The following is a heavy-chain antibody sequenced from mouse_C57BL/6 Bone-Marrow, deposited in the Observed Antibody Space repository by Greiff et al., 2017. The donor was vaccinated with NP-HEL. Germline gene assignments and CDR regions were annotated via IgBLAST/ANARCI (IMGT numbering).Heavy chain of an antibody. J-gene: IGHJ2*01. D-gene: IGHD2-5*01. CDR1: GYSFTSYY. Sequence: QVQLQQSGPELVKPGASVKISCKASGYSFTSYYIHWVKQRPGQGLEWIGWIYPGSGNTKYNEKFKGKATLTADTSSSTAYMQLSSLTSEDSAVYYCAREGCYYSNYDDYFDYWGQGTTLTVSS. V-gene: IGHV1-66*01. CDR2: IYPGSGNT. CDR3: AREGCYYSNYDDYFDY.